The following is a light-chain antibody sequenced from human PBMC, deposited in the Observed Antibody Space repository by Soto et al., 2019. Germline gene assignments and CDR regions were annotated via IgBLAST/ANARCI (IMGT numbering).Light chain of an antibody. J-gene: IGLJ3*02. Sequence: QSALTQPASVSGSPGQSITVSCTGTSSDVGGYRYVSWYQQHTGKAPKLLIYEVNNRPSGVSHRFSGSKSGNTASLTISGLQTEDEADYYCSSYSSGAPWVFGGGTKLTVL. CDR2: EVN. CDR1: SSDVGGYRY. CDR3: SSYSSGAPWV. V-gene: IGLV2-14*01.